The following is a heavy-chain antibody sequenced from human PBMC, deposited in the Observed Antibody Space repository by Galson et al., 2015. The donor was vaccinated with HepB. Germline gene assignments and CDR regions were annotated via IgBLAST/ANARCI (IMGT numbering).Heavy chain of an antibody. CDR1: GFRFHYYA. Sequence: SLRLSCAGSGFRFHYYALHWVRQAPGKGLEFVSGISHNGGATKFADSVKGRFTVSRDNSKNTLLLQLNSLRAEDTAMYFCAKDGIMVANNPCHFPYWGQGTLVTVSS. J-gene: IGHJ4*02. CDR3: AKDGIMVANNPCHFPY. V-gene: IGHV3-64*04. CDR2: ISHNGGAT. D-gene: IGHD2-15*01.